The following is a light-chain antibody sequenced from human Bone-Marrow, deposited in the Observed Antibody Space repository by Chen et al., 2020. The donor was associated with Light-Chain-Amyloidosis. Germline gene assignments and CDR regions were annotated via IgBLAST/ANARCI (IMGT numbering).Light chain of an antibody. CDR1: SGSIATNY. CDR2: EDD. Sequence: NFMLTQPHSVSESPGQPVIISCTRSSGSIATNYVQWYQQRPGSSPTTVIYEDDQRPSGVPDRFSGAIDRSSNSASLTISGLKTEDEADYYCQSYQGSSQGVFGGGTKLTVL. V-gene: IGLV6-57*01. CDR3: QSYQGSSQGV. J-gene: IGLJ3*02.